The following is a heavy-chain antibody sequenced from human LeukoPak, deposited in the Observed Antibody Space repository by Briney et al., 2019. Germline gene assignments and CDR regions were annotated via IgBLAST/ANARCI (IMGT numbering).Heavy chain of an antibody. Sequence: ASVKVSCTASGYTFTGYYMHWVRQAPGQGLEWMGWINPNSGGTNYAQKFQGRVTMTRDTSISTAYMELSRLRSDDTAVYYCASGWTVTSRSGMDVWGQGTTVTVSS. CDR1: GYTFTGYY. J-gene: IGHJ6*02. D-gene: IGHD4-17*01. V-gene: IGHV1-2*02. CDR3: ASGWTVTSRSGMDV. CDR2: INPNSGGT.